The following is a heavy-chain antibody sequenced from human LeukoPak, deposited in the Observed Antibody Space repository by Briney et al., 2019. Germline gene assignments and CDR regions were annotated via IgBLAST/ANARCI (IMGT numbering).Heavy chain of an antibody. CDR2: INPNSGGT. Sequence: ASVKVSCKASGYTFTGYYMHWVRQAPGQGLEWMGWINPNSGGTNYAQKFQGRVTMTRDTSISTAYMELSRLRSDDTAVYYCARDFTSVVVPAANVDVDYWGQGTLVTVSS. V-gene: IGHV1-2*02. CDR1: GYTFTGYY. J-gene: IGHJ4*02. D-gene: IGHD2-2*01. CDR3: ARDFTSVVVPAANVDVDY.